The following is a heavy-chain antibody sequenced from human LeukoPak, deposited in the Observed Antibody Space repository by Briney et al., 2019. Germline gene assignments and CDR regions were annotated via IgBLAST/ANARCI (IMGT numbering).Heavy chain of an antibody. CDR3: ARRGDYGRDFDY. D-gene: IGHD4-17*01. J-gene: IGHJ4*02. CDR1: GGSISSSSYY. CDR2: IYYSGST. Sequence: SETLSLTCTVSGGSISSSSYYWGWIRQPPGKGLEWVGSIYYSGSTYYNPSLKSRVTISVDTSKNLFSLKLSSVTAADTAVYYCARRGDYGRDFDYWGQGTLDTVSS. V-gene: IGHV4-39*01.